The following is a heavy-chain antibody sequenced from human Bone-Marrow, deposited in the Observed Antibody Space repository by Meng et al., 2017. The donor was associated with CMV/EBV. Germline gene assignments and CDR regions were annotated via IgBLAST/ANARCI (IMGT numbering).Heavy chain of an antibody. Sequence: GGSLRLSCAPSGFTFSSYAMHWVRQAPGKGLEWVAVISYDGSNKYYADSVKGRFTISRDNSKNTLYLQMNSLRAEDTAVYYCARDGTGSYSRFDYWGQGTLVTVSS. D-gene: IGHD1-26*01. CDR3: ARDGTGSYSRFDY. CDR1: GFTFSSYA. J-gene: IGHJ4*02. V-gene: IGHV3-30-3*01. CDR2: ISYDGSNK.